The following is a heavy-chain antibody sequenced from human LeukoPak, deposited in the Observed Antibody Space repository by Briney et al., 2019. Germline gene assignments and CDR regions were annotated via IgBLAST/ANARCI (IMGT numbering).Heavy chain of an antibody. V-gene: IGHV7-4-1*02. D-gene: IGHD2-2*01. CDR3: ARDHSTGWFPL. Sequence: GASVKVSCKASRYTLTKYSMNWVRQAPGQGLEWLGWIDANTGHPTYAQGFAGRFVFSLDTSVSTAYLQINSLKAEDTAFYYCARDHSTGWFPLWGQGTLVTVSS. CDR1: RYTLTKYS. J-gene: IGHJ5*02. CDR2: IDANTGHP.